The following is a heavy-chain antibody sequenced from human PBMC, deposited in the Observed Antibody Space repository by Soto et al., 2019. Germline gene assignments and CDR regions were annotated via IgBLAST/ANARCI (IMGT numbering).Heavy chain of an antibody. V-gene: IGHV3-21*02. J-gene: IGHJ1*01. CDR3: AGWALYAHRLQGH. Sequence: EVQLAESGGGLVKPGGSLRLSCVASGLTITSYSLNWVRQAPGKGLEWISSVSSSGTYIYYADSVKGRFTISRDNAKNSLYLQMDSPRTEDTAIYYCAGWALYAHRLQGHWGQGTLVTVSS. D-gene: IGHD6-19*01. CDR1: GLTITSYS. CDR2: VSSSGTYI.